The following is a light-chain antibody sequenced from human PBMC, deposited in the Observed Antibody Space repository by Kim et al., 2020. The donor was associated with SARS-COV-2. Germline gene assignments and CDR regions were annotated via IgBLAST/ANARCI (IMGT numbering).Light chain of an antibody. V-gene: IGKV3-20*01. CDR3: QYYGSSLIT. J-gene: IGKJ5*01. CDR1: QSVSSNS. Sequence: EIVLTQSPGTLSLSPGERATLSCRASQSVSSNSLAWYQQKGGQAPRLLIYGASNSATGIPDRFSGRGSATDFTLTISRPEPEDFALYYCQYYGSSLITFGQGTRLEIK. CDR2: GAS.